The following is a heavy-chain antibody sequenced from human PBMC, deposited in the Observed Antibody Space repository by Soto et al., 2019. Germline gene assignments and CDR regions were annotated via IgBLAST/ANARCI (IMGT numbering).Heavy chain of an antibody. J-gene: IGHJ3*02. V-gene: IGHV3-74*01. CDR2: ISTDGSTT. D-gene: IGHD2-15*01. Sequence: EVQLVESGGGLVQPGGSLRLSCAASGFTFSRYWMHWVRQAPGEGLVWVSGISTDGSTTRYVDSVKGRFTISRDNVKNTLYLQMSSLRAEDTALYYCARDDFIVVVFSRGFDIWGQGTVVTVSS. CDR1: GFTFSRYW. CDR3: ARDDFIVVVFSRGFDI.